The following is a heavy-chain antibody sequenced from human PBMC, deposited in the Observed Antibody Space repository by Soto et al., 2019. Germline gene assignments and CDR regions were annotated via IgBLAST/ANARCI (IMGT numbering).Heavy chain of an antibody. V-gene: IGHV1-69*04. CDR3: AREVPLRYFDWLYGTFDI. Sequence: SVKVSCKASGGTFSSYTISWVRQAPGQGLEWMGRIIPILGIANYAQKFQGRVTITADKSTSTAYMELSSLRSEDTAVYYCAREVPLRYFDWLYGTFDIWGQGTMVTVSS. J-gene: IGHJ3*02. CDR2: IIPILGIA. D-gene: IGHD3-9*01. CDR1: GGTFSSYT.